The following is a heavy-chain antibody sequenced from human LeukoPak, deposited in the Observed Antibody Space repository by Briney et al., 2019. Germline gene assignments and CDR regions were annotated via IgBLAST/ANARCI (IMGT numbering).Heavy chain of an antibody. CDR2: INHSGST. J-gene: IGHJ4*02. Sequence: TSETLSLTCAVYGGSFSGYYWSWIRQPPGKGLEWIGEINHSGSTNYNPSLKSRVTISVDTSKNQFSLKLSSVTAADTAVYYCTRHSVSQWLPHRWGQGTLVTVSS. CDR3: TRHSVSQWLPHR. CDR1: GGSFSGYY. V-gene: IGHV4-34*01. D-gene: IGHD5-12*01.